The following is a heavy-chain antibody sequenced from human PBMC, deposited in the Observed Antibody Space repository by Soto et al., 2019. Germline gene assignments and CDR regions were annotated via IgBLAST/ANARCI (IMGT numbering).Heavy chain of an antibody. CDR2: ISYDGSNK. CDR3: ARDQGGYSYGFDY. Sequence: QVQLVESGGGVVQPGRSLRLSCAASGFTFSSYAMHWVRQAPGKGLEWVAVISYDGSNKYYADSVKGRFTISRDNSKNTLYLQMNRLRAEDTAVYYCARDQGGYSYGFDYWGQGTLVTVSS. J-gene: IGHJ4*02. D-gene: IGHD5-18*01. V-gene: IGHV3-30-3*01. CDR1: GFTFSSYA.